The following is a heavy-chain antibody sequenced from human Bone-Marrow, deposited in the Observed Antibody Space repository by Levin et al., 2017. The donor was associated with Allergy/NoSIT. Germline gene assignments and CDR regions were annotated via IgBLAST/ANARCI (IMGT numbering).Heavy chain of an antibody. V-gene: IGHV4-39*01. J-gene: IGHJ5*01. D-gene: IGHD5-18*01. Sequence: PGGSLRLSCTVSGGSISSSSYYWGWIRQPPGKGLEWIGSIYYSGSTYYNPSLKSRVTMSVDTSKNQFSLKLSSVTAADTAVFYCARQRVDAVIDSWGQGTLVTVSS. CDR1: GGSISSSSYY. CDR3: ARQRVDAVIDS. CDR2: IYYSGST.